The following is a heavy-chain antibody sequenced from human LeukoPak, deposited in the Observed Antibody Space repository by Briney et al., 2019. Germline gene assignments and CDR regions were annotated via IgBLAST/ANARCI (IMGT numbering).Heavy chain of an antibody. CDR3: ARDEFFECLSPPYYGMDV. J-gene: IGHJ6*02. D-gene: IGHD3-3*01. CDR2: IYYRGST. V-gene: IGHV4-30-4*01. CDR1: GGSIGSGDYY. Sequence: SETLSLTCTVSGGSIGSGDYYWRWLRQPPGMGLEWVGYIYYRGSTYYNPSLKSRITISENKSKKQFSLKLSSVTAADTAVYYCARDEFFECLSPPYYGMDVWGQGTTVTVSS.